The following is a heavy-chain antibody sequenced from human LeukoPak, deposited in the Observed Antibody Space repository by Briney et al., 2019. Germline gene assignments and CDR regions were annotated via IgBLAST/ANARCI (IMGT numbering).Heavy chain of an antibody. CDR3: AREGQDILTGYYPNAFDI. V-gene: IGHV4-61*01. J-gene: IGHJ3*02. Sequence: PSETLSLTCTVSGGSVSSGNYCWSWIRQPPGKGLEWVGYIYYSGSTNYNPSLKSRVTISVDTSKNQFSLKLSSVTAADTAVYYCAREGQDILTGYYPNAFDIWGQGTMVTVSS. D-gene: IGHD3-9*01. CDR1: GGSVSSGNYC. CDR2: IYYSGST.